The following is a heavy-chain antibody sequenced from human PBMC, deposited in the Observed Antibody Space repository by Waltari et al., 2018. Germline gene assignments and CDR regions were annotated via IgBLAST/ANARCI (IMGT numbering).Heavy chain of an antibody. Sequence: EVQVVESGGGLVEPGGSLRLSCAASGFTFSSPWMTGGRQAPGKGLEWVANIKTDGSETYYVDSVKGRFTISRDNTKNSLYLQMSSLRAEDTAVYYCAIGGVETSWYWRYWGQGTPVTVSS. CDR1: GFTFSSPW. J-gene: IGHJ4*02. V-gene: IGHV3-7*01. D-gene: IGHD6-13*01. CDR2: IKTDGSET. CDR3: AIGGVETSWYWRY.